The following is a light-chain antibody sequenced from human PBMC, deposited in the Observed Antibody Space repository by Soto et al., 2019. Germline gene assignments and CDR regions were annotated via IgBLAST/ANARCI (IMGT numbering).Light chain of an antibody. J-gene: IGLJ1*01. Sequence: QSALTQPASVSGSPGQSITISCTGTSSDVVGYNYVSWNQQHPGKAPKFMIYDVSNRPSGVSTRFSGSKSGNTASLTISGLQAEDEADYYCNSYTTSNTRQIVFGTGTKVTVL. CDR3: NSYTTSNTRQIV. V-gene: IGLV2-14*01. CDR1: SSDVVGYNY. CDR2: DVS.